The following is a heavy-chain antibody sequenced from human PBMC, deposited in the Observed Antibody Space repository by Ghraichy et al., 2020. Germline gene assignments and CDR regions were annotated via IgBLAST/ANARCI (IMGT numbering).Heavy chain of an antibody. D-gene: IGHD6-19*01. J-gene: IGHJ4*02. V-gene: IGHV3-30*18. CDR2: ISYDVSNK. CDR3: AKPSFGWQGLVPFDY. Sequence: GGSLRLSCAASGFTFSSYGMHWVRQAPGKGLEWVAVISYDVSNKYYADSVKGRFTISRDNSKNTLYLQMNSLRAEDTAVYYCAKPSFGWQGLVPFDYWGQGTLVTVSS. CDR1: GFTFSSYG.